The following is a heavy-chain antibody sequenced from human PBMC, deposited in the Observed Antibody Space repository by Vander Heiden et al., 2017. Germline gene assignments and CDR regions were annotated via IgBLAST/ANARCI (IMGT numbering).Heavy chain of an antibody. CDR1: GFPFSSND. CDR2: ITESGSST. V-gene: IGHV3-48*03. CDR3: TRDQGGGGVYFDD. D-gene: IGHD3-16*01. J-gene: IGHJ4*02. Sequence: EVHLVESGEGLVQPGGSLRLSCAASGFPFSSNDMNWVRQVPGKGLEWISYITESGSSTEYADSVKGRFTISRDNAKNSLYLQMNSLRVEDTAVYYCTRDQGGGGVYFDDWGQGTLVTVSS.